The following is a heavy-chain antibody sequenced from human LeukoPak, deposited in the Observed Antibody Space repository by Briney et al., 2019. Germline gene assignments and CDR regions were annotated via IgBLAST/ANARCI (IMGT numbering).Heavy chain of an antibody. CDR1: GGTFSNYAI. CDR2: IYYSGST. J-gene: IGHJ4*02. CDR3: AREGDGDYIFN. Sequence: SCKASGGTFSNYAISWIRQPPGKGLEWIGYIYYSGSTYYNPSLKSRVTISVDTSKNQFSLKLSSVTAADTAVYYCAREGDGDYIFNWGQGTLVTVSS. V-gene: IGHV4-30-4*08. D-gene: IGHD4-17*01.